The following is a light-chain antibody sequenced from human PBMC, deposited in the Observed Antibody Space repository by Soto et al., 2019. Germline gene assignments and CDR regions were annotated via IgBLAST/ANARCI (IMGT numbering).Light chain of an antibody. V-gene: IGKV1-5*03. Sequence: DIQMTQFPSTLSASVGDRVTITCRASESISSWLAWYQQKPGKAPKILIYKASTLQSGVPSRFTGSGSGTEFTLTISSLQPDDFATYYCQQYCVFPLTFGGGTKVEIK. CDR1: ESISSW. CDR2: KAS. CDR3: QQYCVFPLT. J-gene: IGKJ4*01.